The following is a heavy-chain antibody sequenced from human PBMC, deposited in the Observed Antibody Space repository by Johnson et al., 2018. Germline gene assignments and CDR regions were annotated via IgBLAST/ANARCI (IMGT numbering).Heavy chain of an antibody. CDR2: ISGSGGSP. Sequence: VQLVQSGGGVVQPGGSLRLSCAASGFTFSSYAMSWVRQAPGNGLEWVSVISGSGGSPYYADSVKGRFTISRDNSKNTLYLQMNSLRAEDPAVYYCARDKVAGNYYYMDVWGKGTTVTVSS. V-gene: IGHV3-23*04. CDR3: ARDKVAGNYYYMDV. J-gene: IGHJ6*03. CDR1: GFTFSSYA. D-gene: IGHD6-19*01.